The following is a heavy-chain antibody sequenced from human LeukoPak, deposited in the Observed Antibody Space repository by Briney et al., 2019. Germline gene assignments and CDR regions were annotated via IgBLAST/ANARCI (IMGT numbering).Heavy chain of an antibody. CDR2: FNPKTGGT. V-gene: IGHV1-2*02. CDR3: ARATAENDH. CDR1: GYTFTGYY. J-gene: IGHJ4*02. D-gene: IGHD1-14*01. Sequence: ASVKVSCKTSGYTFTGYYMHWVRQAPGQGLEWMGWFNPKTGGTSYAQKFQGRVTMTRDTSISTINMELSRLTSDDTAVYYCARATAENDHWGQGTLVTVSS.